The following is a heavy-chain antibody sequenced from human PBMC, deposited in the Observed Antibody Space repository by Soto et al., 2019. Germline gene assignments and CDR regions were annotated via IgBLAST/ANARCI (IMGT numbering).Heavy chain of an antibody. CDR1: GFTFSSYS. CDR2: ISSSSSTI. J-gene: IGHJ6*02. CDR3: ARDLPSAPQLWLDYYYYGMDV. D-gene: IGHD5-18*01. V-gene: IGHV3-48*01. Sequence: EVQLVESGGGLVQPGGSLRLSCAASGFTFSSYSMNWVRQAPGKGLEWVSYISSSSSTIYYADSVKGRFTISRDNAKNSLYLQMNSLRAEDTAVYYCARDLPSAPQLWLDYYYYGMDVWGQGTTVTVSS.